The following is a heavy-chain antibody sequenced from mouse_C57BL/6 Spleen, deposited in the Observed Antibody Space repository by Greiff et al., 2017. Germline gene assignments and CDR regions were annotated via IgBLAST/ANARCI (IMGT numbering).Heavy chain of an antibody. D-gene: IGHD2-1*01. CDR3: ARDGGNWAY. Sequence: EVQRVESGGGLVQPGGSLKLSCAASGFTFSSYAMSWVRQTPEKRLEWVATISDGGSYTYYPDNVKGRFTISRDNAKNNLYLQMSHLKSEDTAIYYCARDGGNWAYWGQGTLVTVSA. V-gene: IGHV5-4*01. CDR1: GFTFSSYA. J-gene: IGHJ3*01. CDR2: ISDGGSYT.